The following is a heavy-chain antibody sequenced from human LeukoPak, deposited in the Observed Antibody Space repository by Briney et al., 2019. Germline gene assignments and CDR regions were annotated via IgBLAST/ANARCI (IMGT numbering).Heavy chain of an antibody. CDR1: GYTLTELS. J-gene: IGHJ4*02. CDR2: FDPEDGET. CDR3: ATVHQYQLLRPAFDY. D-gene: IGHD2-2*01. V-gene: IGHV1-24*01. Sequence: GASVQVSCQVSGYTLTELSMHWVRQAPGKGLEWMGGFDPEDGETIYAQKFQGRVTMTEDTSTDTAYMELSSLRSEDTAVYYCATVHQYQLLRPAFDYWGQGTLVTVSS.